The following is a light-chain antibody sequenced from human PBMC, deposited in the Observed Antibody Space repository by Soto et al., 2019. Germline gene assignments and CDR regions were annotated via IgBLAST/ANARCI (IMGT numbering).Light chain of an antibody. CDR3: MQAIQTPPWT. CDR2: FGS. V-gene: IGKV2-28*01. Sequence: DIVMTQSPLSLHVTPGERASISCRSSQSLLQSNGYTYLDWYLQKPGESPKLLFYFGSTRASGVPDRFSGSGSGTDFTLKISRVEAEDVRVYYCMQAIQTPPWTFGQGTKVEI. CDR1: QSLLQSNGYTY. J-gene: IGKJ1*01.